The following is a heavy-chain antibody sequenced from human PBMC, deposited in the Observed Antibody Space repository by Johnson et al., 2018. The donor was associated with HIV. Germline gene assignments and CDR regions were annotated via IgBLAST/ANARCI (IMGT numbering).Heavy chain of an antibody. Sequence: QVQLVESGGGVVQPGRSLRLSCPVSGLTFSSYAMHWVRQAPGMGLEWVAVLSYDGSNKYYAVFVKCRFTISGDSSQNTVFLQMTSLRAEDTALDYCARGRYGRMTTVAAAAFDIWGQGTMVTVSS. CDR1: GLTFSSYA. J-gene: IGHJ3*02. D-gene: IGHD4-23*01. V-gene: IGHV3-30-3*02. CDR3: ARGRYGRMTTVAAAAFDI. CDR2: LSYDGSNK.